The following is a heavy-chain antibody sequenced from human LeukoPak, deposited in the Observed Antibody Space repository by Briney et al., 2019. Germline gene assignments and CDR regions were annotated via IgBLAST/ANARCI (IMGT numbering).Heavy chain of an antibody. CDR3: AAFDFDY. J-gene: IGHJ4*02. Sequence: GGSLRLSCAASRFTFSSYAMSWVRQAPGKGLEWVSTISGSAGSTYYADSVEGRFTISRDNSKNTLFLQMNSLRAEDTAVYYCAAFDFDYWGQGTLVTVAS. D-gene: IGHD2/OR15-2a*01. CDR1: RFTFSSYA. V-gene: IGHV3-23*01. CDR2: ISGSAGST.